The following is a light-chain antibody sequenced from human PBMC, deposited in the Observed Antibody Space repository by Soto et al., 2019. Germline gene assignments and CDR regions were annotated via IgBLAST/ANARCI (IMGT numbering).Light chain of an antibody. CDR3: QQYYSAPRT. J-gene: IGKJ1*01. CDR1: QSVLHNSKNKSY. CDR2: WAS. V-gene: IGKV4-1*01. Sequence: DIVMTQSPDSLAVSLGERATINCKSGQSVLHNSKNKSYLAWYQQRPGQPPNLLIFWASTRASGVPDRFSGSGSGTDFSLTISSLQAEDVAVYYCQQYYSAPRTFGQGTKVEIK.